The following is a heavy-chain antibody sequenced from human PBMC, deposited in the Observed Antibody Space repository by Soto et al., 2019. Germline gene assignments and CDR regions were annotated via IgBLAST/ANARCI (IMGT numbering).Heavy chain of an antibody. CDR1: GYTFTSYD. CDR2: MNPNSGNT. D-gene: IGHD4-17*01. V-gene: IGHV1-8*01. J-gene: IGHJ6*03. CDR3: ARTTVNYYYYYMDV. Sequence: ASVKVSCKASGYTFTSYDINWVRQATGQGLEWMGWMNPNSGNTGYAQKFQGRVTMTRNTSINTAYMELSSLRSEDTAVYYCARTTVNYYYYYMDVWGKGTTVTVSS.